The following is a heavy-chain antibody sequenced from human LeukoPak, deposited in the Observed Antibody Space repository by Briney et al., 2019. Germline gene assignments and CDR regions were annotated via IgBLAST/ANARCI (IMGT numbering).Heavy chain of an antibody. CDR1: GYRFTTYW. D-gene: IGHD2-2*02. J-gene: IGHJ4*02. Sequence: GESLKISCKGSGYRFTTYWIGWVRQVPGKGLEWMGIIYPGDSDTRYSPSFQGQVTISVDKSISTAYLQWSSLQASDTAIYYCARWGYCSSNACYSFDYWGQGTLVTVSS. V-gene: IGHV5-51*01. CDR2: IYPGDSDT. CDR3: ARWGYCSSNACYSFDY.